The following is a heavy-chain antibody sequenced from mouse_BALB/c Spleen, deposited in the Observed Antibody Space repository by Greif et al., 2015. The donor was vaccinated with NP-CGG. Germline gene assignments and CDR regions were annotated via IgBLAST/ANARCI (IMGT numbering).Heavy chain of an antibody. CDR2: ISSGSSTI. CDR1: GFTFSSFG. J-gene: IGHJ4*01. CDR3: ARYGNYAMDY. Sequence: EVMLVESGGGLVQPGGSRKLSCAASGFTFSSFGMHWVRQAPEKGLEWVAYISSGSSTIYYADTVKGRFTISIDNPKNTLFLQMTSLRSEDTAMYYCARYGNYAMDYWGQGTSVTVSS. V-gene: IGHV5-17*02. D-gene: IGHD2-1*01.